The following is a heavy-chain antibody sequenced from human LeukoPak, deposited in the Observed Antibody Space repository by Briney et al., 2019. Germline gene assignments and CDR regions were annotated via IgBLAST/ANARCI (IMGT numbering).Heavy chain of an antibody. J-gene: IGHJ4*02. Sequence: PGGSLRLSCAASGFTFSSYWMHWVRQAPGKGLVWVSRINTDGSSTSYADSVKGRFTISRDNAKNTLYLQMNSLRAEDTAVYYCARGCYDFWSGYYYYFDYWGQGTLVTVSS. CDR1: GFTFSSYW. CDR3: ARGCYDFWSGYYYYFDY. CDR2: INTDGSST. D-gene: IGHD3-3*01. V-gene: IGHV3-74*01.